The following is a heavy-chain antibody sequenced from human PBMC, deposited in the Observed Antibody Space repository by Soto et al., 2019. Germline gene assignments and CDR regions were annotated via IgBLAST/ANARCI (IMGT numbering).Heavy chain of an antibody. CDR2: IIPIFGTA. V-gene: IGHV1-69*06. CDR3: ASDLGVGATTDFDY. Sequence: SVKVSCKASGGTFSSYAISWVRQAPGQGLEWMGGIIPIFGTANYAQKFQGRVTITAEKSTSTAYMELSSLRSEDTALYYCASDLGVGATTDFDYWGQGTLVTVSS. D-gene: IGHD1-26*01. J-gene: IGHJ4*02. CDR1: GGTFSSYA.